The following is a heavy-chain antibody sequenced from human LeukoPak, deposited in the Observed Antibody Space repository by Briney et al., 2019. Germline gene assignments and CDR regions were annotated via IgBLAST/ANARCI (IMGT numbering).Heavy chain of an antibody. D-gene: IGHD1-26*01. V-gene: IGHV1-8*01. J-gene: IGHJ4*02. CDR3: ARAPSVRLKNSGSYYFDY. Sequence: ASVKVSCKASGYTFTSYDINWVRQATGQGPEWMGWMNPNSGNTGYAQKFQGRVTMTRNTSISTAYMELGSLRSEDTAVYYCARAPSVRLKNSGSYYFDYWGQGTLVTVSS. CDR1: GYTFTSYD. CDR2: MNPNSGNT.